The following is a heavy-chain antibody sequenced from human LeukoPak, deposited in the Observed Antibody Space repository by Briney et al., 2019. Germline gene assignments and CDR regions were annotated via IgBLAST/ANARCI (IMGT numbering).Heavy chain of an antibody. V-gene: IGHV3-64D*06. J-gene: IGHJ4*02. Sequence: GGSLRLSCSASGFTFSRYAMHWVRQAPGKGLEYVSAISSNGGSTYYVDSVKGRFTISRDNSRNTLHLQMSSLRVEDTAVYYCVKDSSSGSHFDYWGQGTLVTV. CDR1: GFTFSRYA. CDR2: ISSNGGST. D-gene: IGHD3-10*01. CDR3: VKDSSSGSHFDY.